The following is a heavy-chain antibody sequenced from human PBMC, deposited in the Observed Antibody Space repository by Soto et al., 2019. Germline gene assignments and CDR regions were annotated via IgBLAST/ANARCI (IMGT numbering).Heavy chain of an antibody. Sequence: SETLSLTCTVSGGSVSSGSYYWSWIRQPPGKGLEWIGYIYYSGSTNYNPSLKSRVTISVDTSKNQFSLKLSSVTAADTAVYYCAREFVVVAAKVDYWGQGTLVTVSS. D-gene: IGHD2-15*01. J-gene: IGHJ4*02. V-gene: IGHV4-61*01. CDR1: GGSVSSGSYY. CDR2: IYYSGST. CDR3: AREFVVVAAKVDY.